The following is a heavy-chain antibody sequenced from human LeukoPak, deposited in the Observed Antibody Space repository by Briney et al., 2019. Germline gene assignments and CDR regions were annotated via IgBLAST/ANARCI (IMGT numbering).Heavy chain of an antibody. D-gene: IGHD6-13*01. CDR2: ISGSGGST. J-gene: IGHJ4*02. V-gene: IGHV3-23*01. Sequence: GGSLRLSCAASGFTFSSYAMSWVRQAPGKGLEWVSDISGSGGSTYYADSVKGRFTISRDNSKNTLYLQMNSLRAEDTAVYYCTRGSSWEGRFDYWGQGTLVTVSS. CDR3: TRGSSWEGRFDY. CDR1: GFTFSSYA.